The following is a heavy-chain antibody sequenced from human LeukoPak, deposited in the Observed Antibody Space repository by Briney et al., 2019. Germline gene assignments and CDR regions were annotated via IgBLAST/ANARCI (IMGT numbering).Heavy chain of an antibody. Sequence: TSETPSLTCTVSGDSITSSCYYWGWLRPPPGKGLGWIGSIYYSGTTYYSPSLKSRVTISLDTSKNQSSLNLSAVTAADTAVYYCARTSGPWGNWFDPWGQGTLVTVSS. V-gene: IGHV4-39*01. J-gene: IGHJ5*02. CDR3: ARTSGPWGNWFDP. D-gene: IGHD5-12*01. CDR1: GDSITSSCYY. CDR2: IYYSGTT.